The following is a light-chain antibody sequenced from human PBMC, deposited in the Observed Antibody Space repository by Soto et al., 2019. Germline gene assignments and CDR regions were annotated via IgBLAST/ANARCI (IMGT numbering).Light chain of an antibody. CDR3: QCTVDSVSEVV. CDR1: SSNIGAGYD. J-gene: IGLJ3*02. Sequence: QSVLTQPPSVSGAPGQRVTISCTGSSSNIGAGYDVHWYQQLPGTAPKLLIYGNSNRPSGVPDRFSGSKSGTSASLAITGLQSECASASCFQCTVDSVSEVVFGGETKLT. V-gene: IGLV1-40*01. CDR2: GNS.